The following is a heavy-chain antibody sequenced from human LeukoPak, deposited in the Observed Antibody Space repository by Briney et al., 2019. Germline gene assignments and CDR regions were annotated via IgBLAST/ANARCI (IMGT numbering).Heavy chain of an antibody. D-gene: IGHD1-20*01. J-gene: IGHJ6*03. V-gene: IGHV4-34*01. Sequence: SETLSLTCAVYGGSFSGYSWSWIRQPPGKGLEWIGEIILGGSTNYNPSLKSRVTISVDTSKNQFSLKLSSVTAADTAVYYCARGQSRYNWNRTGRSYSYYMDVWDKGTTVTVSS. CDR2: IILGGST. CDR1: GGSFSGYS. CDR3: ARGQSRYNWNRTGRSYSYYMDV.